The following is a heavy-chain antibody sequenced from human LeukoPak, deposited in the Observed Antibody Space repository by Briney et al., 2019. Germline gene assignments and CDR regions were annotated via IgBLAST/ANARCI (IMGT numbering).Heavy chain of an antibody. CDR2: ISAYNGNT. Sequence: ASVKVSCKASGYTFTSYGISWVRQAPGQGLEGMGWISAYNGNTNYAQKLQGRVTITTDTSTSTAYMKLRSLRSDDTAVYYCARDNSGSYYADAFDIWGQGTMVTVSS. CDR1: GYTFTSYG. D-gene: IGHD1-26*01. CDR3: ARDNSGSYYADAFDI. J-gene: IGHJ3*02. V-gene: IGHV1-18*01.